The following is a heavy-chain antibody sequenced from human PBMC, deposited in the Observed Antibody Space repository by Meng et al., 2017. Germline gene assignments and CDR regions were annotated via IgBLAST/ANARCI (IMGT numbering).Heavy chain of an antibody. J-gene: IGHJ4*02. CDR1: GYSLTAYF. D-gene: IGHD6-13*01. Sequence: GRLVQSGVELKKPGAQVKVSCKPSGYSLTAYFIHWLRQAPGQGLEWMGRIDPNSGVTEYAHKFHGRVTVTGDTSISTAYMELRRLTSDDTAVYYCARDEDISAAGKLFGDYWGQGTLVTVSS. V-gene: IGHV1-2*06. CDR3: ARDEDISAAGKLFGDY. CDR2: IDPNSGVT.